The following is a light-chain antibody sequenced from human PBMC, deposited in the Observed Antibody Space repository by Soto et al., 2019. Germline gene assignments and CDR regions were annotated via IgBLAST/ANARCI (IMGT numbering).Light chain of an antibody. CDR2: WAS. J-gene: IGKJ1*01. CDR1: QSVLYSSNDKNF. Sequence: DIVMTQSPDSLAVSLGERATINCKSSQSVLYSSNDKNFLAWYQQRPGQPPKLLIYWASTRESGVPDRFSGSGSETDFTLTSSSLQAEYVAVYYCQHYDYTPPTFGQGTKVEI. CDR3: QHYDYTPPT. V-gene: IGKV4-1*01.